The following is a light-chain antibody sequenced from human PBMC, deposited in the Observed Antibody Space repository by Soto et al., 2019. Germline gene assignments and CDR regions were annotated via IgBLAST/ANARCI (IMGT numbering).Light chain of an antibody. CDR1: QGLSSR. Sequence: DIQLIQSPSFLSASVGERVTIACRASQGLSSRLAWYQQKPGNAPKLLIYAASTLQSGVSSRFSGSGSGTEFTLTISSLQPEDFATYYCQQLNSYPRAFTFGGGTKVEIK. V-gene: IGKV1-9*01. J-gene: IGKJ4*01. CDR2: AAS. CDR3: QQLNSYPRAFT.